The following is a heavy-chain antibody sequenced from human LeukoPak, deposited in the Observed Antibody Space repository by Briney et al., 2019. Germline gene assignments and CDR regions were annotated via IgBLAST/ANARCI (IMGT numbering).Heavy chain of an antibody. CDR1: GYTFTSYG. Sequence: ASVKVSCKASGYTFTSYGISWVRQAPGQGLEWMGWISAYNGNTNYAQKLQGRVTMTTDTSTSTAYMELRSLRSDDTAVYYCARVARFLEWLSTYIDYYYGMDVWGQGTTVTVSS. J-gene: IGHJ6*02. V-gene: IGHV1-18*01. CDR2: ISAYNGNT. CDR3: ARVARFLEWLSTYIDYYYGMDV. D-gene: IGHD3-3*01.